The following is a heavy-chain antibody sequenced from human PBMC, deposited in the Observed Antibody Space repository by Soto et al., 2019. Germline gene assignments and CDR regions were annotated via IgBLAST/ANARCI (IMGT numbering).Heavy chain of an antibody. CDR2: IKQDGSEK. CDR3: ARATPPIWYSSSWYRRNSGPDSRPTEIDY. J-gene: IGHJ4*02. V-gene: IGHV3-7*01. CDR1: GFTFSSYW. Sequence: GGSLRLSCAASGFTFSSYWMSWVRQAPGKGLEWVANIKQDGSEKYYVDSVKGRFTISRDNAKNSLYLQMNSLRAEDTAVYYCARATPPIWYSSSWYRRNSGPDSRPTEIDYWGQGTLVTVSS. D-gene: IGHD6-13*01.